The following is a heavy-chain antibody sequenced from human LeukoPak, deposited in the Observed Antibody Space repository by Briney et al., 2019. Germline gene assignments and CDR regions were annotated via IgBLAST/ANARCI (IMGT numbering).Heavy chain of an antibody. V-gene: IGHV1-2*02. J-gene: IGHJ4*02. D-gene: IGHD3-22*01. Sequence: VASVKVSCKASGYTFTGYYMHWVRQAPGQGLEWMGWINPNSGATNYAQKFQGRVTMTRDTSISTAYMELSRLRSDDTAVYYCARDMEFGYYDSSGYKISDAFDIWGQGTLVTVSS. CDR2: INPNSGAT. CDR3: ARDMEFGYYDSSGYKISDAFDI. CDR1: GYTFTGYY.